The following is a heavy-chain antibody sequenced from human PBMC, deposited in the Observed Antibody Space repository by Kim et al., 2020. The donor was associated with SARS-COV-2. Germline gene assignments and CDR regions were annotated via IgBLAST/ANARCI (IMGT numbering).Heavy chain of an antibody. D-gene: IGHD3-10*01. V-gene: IGHV3-11*05. CDR2: ISSSSSYT. CDR1: GFTFSDYY. J-gene: IGHJ3*02. Sequence: GGSLRLSCAASGFTFSDYYMSWIRQAPGKGLEWVSYISSSSSYTNYADSVKGRFTISRDNAKNSLYLQMNSLRAEDTAVYYCAREDMVRGVIDAFDIWGQGTMVTVSS. CDR3: AREDMVRGVIDAFDI.